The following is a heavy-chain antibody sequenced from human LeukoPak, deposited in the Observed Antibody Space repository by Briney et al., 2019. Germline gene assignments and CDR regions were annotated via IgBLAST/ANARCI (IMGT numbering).Heavy chain of an antibody. Sequence: PGGSLRLSCAASGFTVSTSYMTWVRQAPGKGLEWVSVIYSGGNTYYADSVKGRFTISRDNSKNTLYLQMNNLRAEDTAVYYCATIRGRGFDIWGQGTMVTVSS. J-gene: IGHJ3*02. CDR2: IYSGGNT. V-gene: IGHV3-53*01. CDR3: ATIRGRGFDI. D-gene: IGHD3-10*01. CDR1: GFTVSTSY.